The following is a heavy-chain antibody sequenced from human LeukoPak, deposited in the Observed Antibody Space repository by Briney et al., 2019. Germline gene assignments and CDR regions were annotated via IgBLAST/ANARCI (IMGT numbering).Heavy chain of an antibody. CDR3: STGSGHAFDI. Sequence: GGSPRLSCAASGFTFSSYWMHWVRQVPGKGLVWVSRINSDGSSTSYADSVKGRFTISRDNAKNTLYVQMNSLRAEDTAVYYCSTGSGHAFDIWGRRTMVTVSS. D-gene: IGHD3-10*01. V-gene: IGHV3-74*01. CDR1: GFTFSSYW. CDR2: INSDGSST. J-gene: IGHJ3*02.